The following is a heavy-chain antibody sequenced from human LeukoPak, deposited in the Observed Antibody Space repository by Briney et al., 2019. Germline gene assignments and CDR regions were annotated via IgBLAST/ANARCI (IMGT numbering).Heavy chain of an antibody. D-gene: IGHD2-15*01. Sequence: GGSLRLSCAASGFTFSSYSMNWVRQAPGKELEWVSSISSSSSYIYYADSVKGRFTISRDNAKNSLYLHMNSLRAEDTAVYYCATGLLSDDYWGQGTPVTVSS. CDR1: GFTFSSYS. CDR2: ISSSSSYI. J-gene: IGHJ4*02. V-gene: IGHV3-21*01. CDR3: ATGLLSDDY.